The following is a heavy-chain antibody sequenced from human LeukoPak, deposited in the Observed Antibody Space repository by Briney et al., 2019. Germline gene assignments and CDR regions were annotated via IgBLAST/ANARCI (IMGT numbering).Heavy chain of an antibody. CDR1: GYMFLRNY. Sequence: ASVTVSCKASGYMFLRNYIHWVRQAPGQGLEWMGWINPNSGATKYAEKFQGRVALTRDTSVSTVYMDLSRLETDDTALYYCARRRIVGSNWFDPWGQGTRVTVSA. J-gene: IGHJ5*02. V-gene: IGHV1-2*02. CDR3: ARRRIVGSNWFDP. D-gene: IGHD2-21*01. CDR2: INPNSGAT.